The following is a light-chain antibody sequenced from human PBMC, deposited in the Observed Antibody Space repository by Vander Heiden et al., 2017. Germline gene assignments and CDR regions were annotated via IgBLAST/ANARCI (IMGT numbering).Light chain of an antibody. V-gene: IGLV2-23*02. J-gene: IGLJ1*01. CDR2: EVS. Sequence: QSALTQAASVSGSPGQSINISCTGTSSDVGNYNRVSWYQQHPGKAPKLMIYEVSKRPSGVSNRFSGSKSGNTASLTISGLQTEDEADYYCSSYAGSSTFVVFGTGTKVTVL. CDR1: SSDVGNYNR. CDR3: SSYAGSSTFVV.